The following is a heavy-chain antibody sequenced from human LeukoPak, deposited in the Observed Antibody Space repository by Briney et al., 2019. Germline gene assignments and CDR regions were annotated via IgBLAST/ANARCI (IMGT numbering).Heavy chain of an antibody. CDR2: IHHSGTT. J-gene: IGHJ4*02. V-gene: IGHV4-61*01. Sequence: PSETLSLTCTVSGGSVSRGSYYWSWTRQPPGKGLEWIGYIHHSGTTNYSPSLKSRVTISVDMSKNQFFLNQTSVTAADTAVYYCARGRLGATYWGQGTLVTVSS. CDR3: ARGRLGATY. D-gene: IGHD1-26*01. CDR1: GGSVSRGSYY.